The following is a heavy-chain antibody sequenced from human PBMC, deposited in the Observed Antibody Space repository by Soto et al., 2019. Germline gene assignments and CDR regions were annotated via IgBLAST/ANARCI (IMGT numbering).Heavy chain of an antibody. Sequence: EVQLLESGGGLVQPGGSLRLSCAASGFTFSSYAMSWVRQAPGKGLEWVSAISGSGGSTYYADAVKGRFTISRDNSKNTLYLQMKSLRAEDTAVYYCATASDYDILTHHLNWFDPCGQGTLVTVAS. CDR2: ISGSGGST. V-gene: IGHV3-23*01. J-gene: IGHJ5*02. D-gene: IGHD3-9*01. CDR1: GFTFSSYA. CDR3: ATASDYDILTHHLNWFDP.